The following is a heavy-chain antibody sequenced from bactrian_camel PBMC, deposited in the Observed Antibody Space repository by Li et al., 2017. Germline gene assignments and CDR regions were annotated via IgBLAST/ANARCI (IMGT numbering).Heavy chain of an antibody. D-gene: IGHD2*01. J-gene: IGHJ4*01. CDR1: GYTTSSKC. V-gene: IGHV3S40*01. CDR2: IYTGGGRT. Sequence: DVQLVESGGSSVQAGGSLRLSCAASGYTTSSKCMGWFRQAPGKEREGVAAIYTGGGRTYYADSVKGRFTISQDNAKNTVYLQMHSLKLEDTAMYYCAADFGPYCSGSYLARRANFEGQGTQVTVSS.